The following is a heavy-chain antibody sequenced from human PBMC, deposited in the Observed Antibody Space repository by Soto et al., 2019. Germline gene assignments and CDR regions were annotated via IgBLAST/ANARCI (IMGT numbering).Heavy chain of an antibody. CDR1: GFTFSDYY. V-gene: IGHV3-11*01. D-gene: IGHD2-2*01. CDR3: ARRHGYCSSTSCYAVDGVDY. Sequence: QVQLVESGGGLVKPGGSLRLSCAASGFTFSDYYMSRIRQAPGKGLEWVSYISSSGSTIYYADSVKGRFTISRDNAKNSLYLQMNSLRAEDTAVYYCARRHGYCSSTSCYAVDGVDYWGQGTLVTVSS. J-gene: IGHJ4*02. CDR2: ISSSGSTI.